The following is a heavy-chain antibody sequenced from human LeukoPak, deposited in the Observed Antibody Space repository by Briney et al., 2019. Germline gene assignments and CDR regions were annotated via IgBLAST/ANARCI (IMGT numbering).Heavy chain of an antibody. CDR3: ASQKGRIAVAVDY. Sequence: PGGSLRLSCAASGFTFSSYEMYWVRQAPGKGLEWVSYISSSGSTIYYADSVKGRFTISRDNAKNSLYLQMNSLRAEDTAVYYCASQKGRIAVAVDYWGQGTLVTVSS. CDR1: GFTFSSYE. J-gene: IGHJ4*02. CDR2: ISSSGSTI. V-gene: IGHV3-48*03. D-gene: IGHD6-19*01.